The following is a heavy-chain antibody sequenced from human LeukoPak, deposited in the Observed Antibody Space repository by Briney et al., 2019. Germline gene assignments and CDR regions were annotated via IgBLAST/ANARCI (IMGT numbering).Heavy chain of an antibody. CDR3: AKDLRVWGATAPFDY. V-gene: IGHV3-30*18. CDR1: GFTFSSYG. D-gene: IGHD1-26*01. Sequence: GRSLRLSCAASGFTFSSYGMHWVRQAPGKGLEWVAVISYDGSNKYYADSVKGRFTTSRDNSKNTLYLQMNSLRAEDTAVYYCAKDLRVWGATAPFDYWGQGTLVTVSS. CDR2: ISYDGSNK. J-gene: IGHJ4*02.